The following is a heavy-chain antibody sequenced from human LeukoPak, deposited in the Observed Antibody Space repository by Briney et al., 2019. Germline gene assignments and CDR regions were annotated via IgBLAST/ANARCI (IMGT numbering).Heavy chain of an antibody. CDR3: ARPYSSSWWSGMDV. CDR2: IWHDGSHK. Sequence: GGSLRLSCAASGFAFNTYAMHWVRQAPGQGLEWVSLIWHDGSHKFYSNSVRGQFTISRDNSKNTLYLQMNSLRPEDTAVYHCARPYSSSWWSGMDVWGQGTTVTVSS. V-gene: IGHV3-30*02. J-gene: IGHJ6*02. D-gene: IGHD6-13*01. CDR1: GFAFNTYA.